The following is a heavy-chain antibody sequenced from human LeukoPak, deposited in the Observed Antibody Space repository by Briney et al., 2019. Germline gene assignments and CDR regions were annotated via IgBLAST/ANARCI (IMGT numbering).Heavy chain of an antibody. D-gene: IGHD4-11*01. Sequence: GGSLRLSCAASGFTFSSYSMNWVRQAPGKGLEWVSYISGRSSTIYYADSVKGRFTISRDNAKNSLYLQMDSLRAEDTAMYYCARDRGDYSDYSDFFDAWGQGTLVTFSS. J-gene: IGHJ4*02. V-gene: IGHV3-48*01. CDR3: ARDRGDYSDYSDFFDA. CDR1: GFTFSSYS. CDR2: ISGRSSTI.